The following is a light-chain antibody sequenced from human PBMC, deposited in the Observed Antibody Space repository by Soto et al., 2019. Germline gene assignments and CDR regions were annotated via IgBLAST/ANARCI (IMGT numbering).Light chain of an antibody. CDR3: SSYGGSNNLV. CDR1: SSDVGGYNS. Sequence: QSVLTQPPSASGSPRQSVTISCTGTSSDVGGYNSVSWYQQHPGKAPKLMIYDVSKRPSGVPDRFSGSKSGNTASLTVSGLQAEDEADYYCSSYGGSNNLVFGGGTKLTVL. CDR2: DVS. J-gene: IGLJ3*02. V-gene: IGLV2-8*01.